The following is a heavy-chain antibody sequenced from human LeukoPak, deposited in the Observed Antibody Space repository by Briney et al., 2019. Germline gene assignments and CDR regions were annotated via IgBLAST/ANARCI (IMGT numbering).Heavy chain of an antibody. CDR1: GYSISSGYY. CDR3: ARGSSACGFDY. CDR2: IYHSGST. Sequence: NPSETLSLTCAVSGYSISSGYYWGWIRQPPGKGLEWIGSIYHSGSTYYNPSLKSRVTISVDTSKNQFSLKLRSVTAADTAVYYCARGSSACGFDYWGQGTMVTVSS. V-gene: IGHV4-38-2*01. J-gene: IGHJ4*02. D-gene: IGHD2-15*01.